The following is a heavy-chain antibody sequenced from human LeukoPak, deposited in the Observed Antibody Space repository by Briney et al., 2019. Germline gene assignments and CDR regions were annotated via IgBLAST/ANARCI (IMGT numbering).Heavy chain of an antibody. CDR2: ISWNSGSI. J-gene: IGHJ4*02. V-gene: IGHV3-9*01. CDR3: VRGEAHDS. CDR1: GFTFDDYA. Sequence: GGSLRLSCAASGFTFDDYAMHWVRQAPGKGPEWVSGISWNSGSIGYADSVKGRFTISRDNAKNTVYLQMDSLRTEDTAVYYCVRGEAHDSWGQGTLITVSS. D-gene: IGHD3-10*01.